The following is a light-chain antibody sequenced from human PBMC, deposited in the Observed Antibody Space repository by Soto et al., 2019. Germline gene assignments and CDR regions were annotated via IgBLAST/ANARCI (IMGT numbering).Light chain of an antibody. CDR2: DTS. J-gene: IGKJ1*01. CDR3: QQYETYSPT. CDR1: QSVSGS. V-gene: IGKV1-5*01. Sequence: IEITQSPSTLSASVGDRVTITCRASQSVSGSLAWYQQKSGRPPKVLIYDTSTLEDGVPSRFSGSGSGTEFTLTISSLQPDDFETYYCQQYETYSPTFGQGTKVDIK.